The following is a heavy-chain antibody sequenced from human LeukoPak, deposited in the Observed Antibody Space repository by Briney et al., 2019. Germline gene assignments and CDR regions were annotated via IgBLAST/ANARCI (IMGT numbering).Heavy chain of an antibody. D-gene: IGHD3-22*01. CDR2: ISGSGGST. J-gene: IGHJ4*02. CDR3: AKAWYYDSSGYPRVY. Sequence: GGSLRLSCAASGFTFSSYAMSWVRQAPGKGLEWVSAISGSGGSTYYADSVKGRFTISRDNSKNTLYLQMNSLRAEDTAVYYCAKAWYYDSSGYPRVYWGQGTLVTVSS. V-gene: IGHV3-23*01. CDR1: GFTFSSYA.